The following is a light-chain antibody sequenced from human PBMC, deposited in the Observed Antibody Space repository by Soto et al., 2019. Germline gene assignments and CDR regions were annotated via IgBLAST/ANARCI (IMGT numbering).Light chain of an antibody. CDR3: CSYAGSATYV. CDR2: EGT. J-gene: IGLJ1*01. Sequence: QSALTQPASVSGSPGQSITISCTGTTSDVGSYSLVSWYQQHPGKAPKLMIYEGTKRPSGVSNRFSGSKSGNTASLTISGLQAEDEADYYCCSYAGSATYVFGTGTKVTVL. V-gene: IGLV2-23*01. CDR1: TSDVGSYSL.